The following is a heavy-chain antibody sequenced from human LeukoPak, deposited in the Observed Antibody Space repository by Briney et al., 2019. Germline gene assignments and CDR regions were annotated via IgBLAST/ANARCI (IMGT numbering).Heavy chain of an antibody. CDR3: ASPVYSYGSYYGMDV. V-gene: IGHV4-39*01. D-gene: IGHD5-18*01. CDR1: GGSISSSSYY. J-gene: IGHJ6*02. Sequence: SETLSLTCTVPGGSISSSSYYWGWIRQPPGKGLEWIGSIYYSGSTYYNPSLKSRVTISVDTSKNQCSLKLSSVTAADTAVYYGASPVYSYGSYYGMDVWGQGTTVTVSS. CDR2: IYYSGST.